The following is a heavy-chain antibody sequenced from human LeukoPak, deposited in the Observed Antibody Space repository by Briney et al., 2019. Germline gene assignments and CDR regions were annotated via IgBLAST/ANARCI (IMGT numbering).Heavy chain of an antibody. CDR2: IIPIFGTA. D-gene: IGHD1-14*01. CDR1: GGTFSSYA. V-gene: IGHV1-69*13. CDR3: ARDSSDFRNLIPH. Sequence: SVKVSCKASGGTFSSYAISWVRQAPGQGLEWMGGIIPIFGTAKYAQKFQGRVTTTADESTSTAYMELSSLRSEDTAVYYCARDSSDFRNLIPHWGQGTLVTVSS. J-gene: IGHJ1*01.